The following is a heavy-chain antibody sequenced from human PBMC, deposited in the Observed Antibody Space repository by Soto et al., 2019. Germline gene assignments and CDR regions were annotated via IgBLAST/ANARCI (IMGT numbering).Heavy chain of an antibody. CDR3: ARDGGPGPTYYYYYYGMDV. Sequence: PGGSLRLSCAASGFTFSSYWMHLVRQAPGKGLVWVSRINSDGSSTSYADSVKGRFTISRDNAKNTLYLQMNSLRAEDTAVYYCARDGGPGPTYYYYYYGMDVWGQGTTVTVSS. CDR2: INSDGSST. J-gene: IGHJ6*02. V-gene: IGHV3-74*01. CDR1: GFTFSSYW. D-gene: IGHD3-10*01.